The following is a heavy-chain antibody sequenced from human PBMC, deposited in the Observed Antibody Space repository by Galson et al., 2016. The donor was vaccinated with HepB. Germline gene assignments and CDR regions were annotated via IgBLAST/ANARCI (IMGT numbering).Heavy chain of an antibody. Sequence: QSGAEVKKPGESLRISCKGSGYNFTHFWISWVRQMPGKGLEWMGRIDPSDSYTNYSPSFRGHVTISADKSISTAFLQWSSLKASDTAMYYCARHSRAESCWYLGFDYWGQGTLVTVSS. CDR2: IDPSDSYT. V-gene: IGHV5-10-1*01. D-gene: IGHD6-19*01. CDR1: GYNFTHFW. CDR3: ARHSRAESCWYLGFDY. J-gene: IGHJ4*02.